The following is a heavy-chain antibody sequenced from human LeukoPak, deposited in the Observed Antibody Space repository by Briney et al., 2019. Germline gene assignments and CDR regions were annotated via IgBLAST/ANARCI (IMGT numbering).Heavy chain of an antibody. D-gene: IGHD2-2*01. V-gene: IGHV3-30*18. CDR3: AKDQGYEEAMTRGYFDY. CDR2: ISYDGSNK. J-gene: IGHJ4*02. Sequence: GRSLRLSCAASGFTFSSYGMHWVRQAPGKGLEWVADISYDGSNKYYADSVKGRFTISRDNSKNTLYLRMNSLRAEDTAVYYCAKDQGYEEAMTRGYFDYWGQGTLVTVSS. CDR1: GFTFSSYG.